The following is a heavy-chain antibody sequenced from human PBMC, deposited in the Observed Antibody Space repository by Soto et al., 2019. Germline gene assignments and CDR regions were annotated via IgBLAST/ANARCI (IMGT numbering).Heavy chain of an antibody. Sequence: SETLSLTCSVSGGSSSRSGDYWGWIRQPTGKGLEWIATIYYSGKTYYNPSLKSRVTISVDKSKNQFSLNLSSVTAADTAVYYCARVPDRWSQGTLVTVS. CDR3: ARVPDR. J-gene: IGHJ5*02. CDR2: IYYSGKT. V-gene: IGHV4-39*07. D-gene: IGHD2-2*01. CDR1: GGSSSRSGDY.